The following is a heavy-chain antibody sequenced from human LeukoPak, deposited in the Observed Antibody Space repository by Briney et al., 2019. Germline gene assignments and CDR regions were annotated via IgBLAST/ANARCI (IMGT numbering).Heavy chain of an antibody. CDR3: AKTSDQLLYSKFDF. D-gene: IGHD2-15*01. V-gene: IGHV3-30*02. CDR2: IQNDGSFT. J-gene: IGHJ4*02. Sequence: PGGSLRLSCATSGFTFSFYGMHWVRQAPGKGLEWVAFIQNDGSFTFYADPVQGRFSISRDNSKNTLFLQMNSLRADDTAVYYCAKTSDQLLYSKFDFWGQGTLVTVSS. CDR1: GFTFSFYG.